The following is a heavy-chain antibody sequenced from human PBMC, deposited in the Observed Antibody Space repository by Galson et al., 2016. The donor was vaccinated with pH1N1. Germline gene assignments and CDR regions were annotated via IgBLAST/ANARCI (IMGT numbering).Heavy chain of an antibody. Sequence: SLRLSCAASGFIFRNYAMSWVRQAPGKGLEWVSAISASGTITYYADSVKGRYIISRDNSGNTLYLQMNSLRAEDTAAYYCAKNGTSIFGVITPPGHNYDVDVWGQGTTVIVSS. V-gene: IGHV3-23*01. CDR2: ISASGTIT. CDR1: GFIFRNYA. CDR3: AKNGTSIFGVITPPGHNYDVDV. D-gene: IGHD3-3*01. J-gene: IGHJ6*03.